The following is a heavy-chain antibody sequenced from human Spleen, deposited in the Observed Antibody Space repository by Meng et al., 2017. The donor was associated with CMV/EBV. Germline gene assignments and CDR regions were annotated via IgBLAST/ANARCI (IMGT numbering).Heavy chain of an antibody. D-gene: IGHD2-2*01. CDR3: ASHIVLVPAAMEGDDYFDY. Sequence: GSLRLSCTVSGSAISSHYWSWIRQPPGKGLEWIGYIYSSGSTNNNPSLKSRAIMSVDTARNQFSLKLSSVTAADTAVYYCASHIVLVPAAMEGDDYFDYWGQGTLVTVSS. CDR2: IYSSGST. J-gene: IGHJ4*02. CDR1: GSAISSHY. V-gene: IGHV4-59*11.